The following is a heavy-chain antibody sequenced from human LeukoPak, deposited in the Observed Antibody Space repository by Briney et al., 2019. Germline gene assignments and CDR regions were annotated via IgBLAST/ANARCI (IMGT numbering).Heavy chain of an antibody. CDR2: INRDGSTT. CDR3: AKDLNWNYAVDP. J-gene: IGHJ5*02. CDR1: GFTFSNFW. D-gene: IGHD1-7*01. V-gene: IGHV3-74*01. Sequence: GGSLRLSCAASGFTFSNFWMHWVRQAPGKGLVWVSRINRDGSTTDYADSVKGRFTISRDNAKNTLYLQMNSLRAEDTAVYHCAKDLNWNYAVDPWGQGTLVTVSS.